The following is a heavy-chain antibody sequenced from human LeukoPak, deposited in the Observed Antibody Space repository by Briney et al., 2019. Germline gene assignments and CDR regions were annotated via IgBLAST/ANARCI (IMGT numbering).Heavy chain of an antibody. V-gene: IGHV3-23*01. Sequence: PGGSLRLSCAASGFTFSSYAMGWVRQAPGKGLEWVSAISGGDGSAYYADSVKGRFTISRDNSKNTLYLQMNSLRAEDTAIYFCAKAPHGYSYGYFFDYWGQGILVTVSS. CDR2: ISGGDGSA. CDR1: GFTFSSYA. CDR3: AKAPHGYSYGYFFDY. D-gene: IGHD5-18*01. J-gene: IGHJ4*02.